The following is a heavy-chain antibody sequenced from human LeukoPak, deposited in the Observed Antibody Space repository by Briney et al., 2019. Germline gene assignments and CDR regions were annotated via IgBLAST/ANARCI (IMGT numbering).Heavy chain of an antibody. CDR2: IYSSGST. J-gene: IGHJ2*01. Sequence: PSETLSLTCTVSRFSISNYYWSWIRQPPGKGLEWIGYIYSSGSTNFNPSLKSRVTMSADTSRNQFSLKLSSVTAADTAVYFCAGLGLLPWYFDIWGRGTLVTVSS. V-gene: IGHV4-4*08. CDR3: AGLGLLPWYFDI. CDR1: RFSISNYY. D-gene: IGHD1-26*01.